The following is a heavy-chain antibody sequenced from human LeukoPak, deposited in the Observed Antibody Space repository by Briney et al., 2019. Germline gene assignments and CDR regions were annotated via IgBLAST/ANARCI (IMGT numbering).Heavy chain of an antibody. V-gene: IGHV3-23*01. CDR1: GFTFRSCA. CDR2: ISDSGVSA. Sequence: GGSLRLSCAAFGFTFRSCAMHWVRQAPGKGLEWVSGISDSGVSAFYTHTVKGRFTISRDNSKNTLYLQMSSLRAEDTAVYYFAKGDGSAYCTHLDFWGKGTLVSVST. D-gene: IGHD2-21*01. CDR3: AKGDGSAYCTHLDF. J-gene: IGHJ4*02.